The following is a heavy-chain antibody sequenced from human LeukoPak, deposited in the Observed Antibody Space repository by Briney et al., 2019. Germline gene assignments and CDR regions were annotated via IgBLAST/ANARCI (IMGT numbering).Heavy chain of an antibody. D-gene: IGHD4-17*01. CDR1: GYTFTSYD. J-gene: IGHJ4*02. CDR2: MNPNSGYT. CDR3: ASGDVTVTNNFDF. V-gene: IGHV1-8*01. Sequence: ASVKVSCKASGYTFTSYDINWVRQATGQGLEWMGWMNPNSGYTYTVQKFQGRVTMTRNTSISTAYMELSSLRSEDTAMYYCASGDVTVTNNFDFWGQGTLVTVSS.